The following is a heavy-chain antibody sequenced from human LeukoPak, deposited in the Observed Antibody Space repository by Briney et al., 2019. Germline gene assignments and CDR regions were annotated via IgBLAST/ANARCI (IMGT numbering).Heavy chain of an antibody. Sequence: PGGSLRLSCAASEFSVGSNYMTWVRQAPGKGLEWVSLIYSGGSTYYADSVKGRFTISRDNSKNTLYLQMNSLRAEDTALYYCARGKRDQQGWLHYYYYMDVWGKGTTVTVSS. CDR3: ARGKRDQQGWLHYYYYMDV. D-gene: IGHD5-24*01. V-gene: IGHV3-66*01. CDR2: IYSGGST. CDR1: EFSVGSNY. J-gene: IGHJ6*03.